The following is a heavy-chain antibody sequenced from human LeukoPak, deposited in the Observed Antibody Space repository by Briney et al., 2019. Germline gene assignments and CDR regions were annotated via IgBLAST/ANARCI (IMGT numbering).Heavy chain of an antibody. CDR2: INHSGST. Sequence: PSETLSPTCAVYGGSFSGYYWSWIRQPPGKGLEWIGEINHSGSTNYNPSLKSRVTISVDTSKNQFSLKLSSVTAADTAVYYCARVPEGYCSSTSCYARYFQHWGQGTLVTVSS. V-gene: IGHV4-34*01. CDR3: ARVPEGYCSSTSCYARYFQH. J-gene: IGHJ1*01. CDR1: GGSFSGYY. D-gene: IGHD2-2*01.